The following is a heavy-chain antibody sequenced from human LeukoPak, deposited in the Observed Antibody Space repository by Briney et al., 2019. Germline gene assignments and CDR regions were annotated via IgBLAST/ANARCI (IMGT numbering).Heavy chain of an antibody. CDR1: GFTFSDYY. CDR3: AKSPYVGDHGGPSA. CDR2: ISGGGGNT. V-gene: IGHV3-23*01. Sequence: GGSLRLSCAASGFTFSDYYMSWIRQAPGKGPEWVSAISGGGGNTYYAGSVKGRFTISRDDSKNTVFLQMHSLRGEDTAVYYCAKSPYVGDHGGPSAWGQGTLVTVSS. D-gene: IGHD4-23*01. J-gene: IGHJ5*02.